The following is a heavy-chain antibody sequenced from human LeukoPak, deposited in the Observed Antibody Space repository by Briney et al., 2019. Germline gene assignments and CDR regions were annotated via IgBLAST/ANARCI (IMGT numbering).Heavy chain of an antibody. D-gene: IGHD3-10*01. CDR1: GGTFSSYA. V-gene: IGHV1-69*05. CDR3: ARDQTGYYGSGSFDY. J-gene: IGHJ4*02. CDR2: IIPIFGTA. Sequence: GSSVKVSCKASGGTFSSYAISWVRQAPGQGLEWMGRIIPIFGTANYAQKFQGRVTITTDESTSTAYVELSSLRSEDTAVYYCARDQTGYYGSGSFDYWGQGTLVTVSS.